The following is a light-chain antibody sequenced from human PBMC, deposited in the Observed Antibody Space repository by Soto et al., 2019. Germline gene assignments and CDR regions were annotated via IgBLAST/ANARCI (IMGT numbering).Light chain of an antibody. CDR1: SSKIGAGYD. CDR2: GNS. Sequence: QSVLKQPPSVYGAPGQRVTISCTGSSSKIGAGYDVHWYQQLPGTAPKLLIYGNSNRPSGVPDRFPGSKSGTSASLAITGLQAEDEADYYWKSYDSSLYVFGTGTRSPS. J-gene: IGLJ1*01. CDR3: KSYDSSLYV. V-gene: IGLV1-40*01.